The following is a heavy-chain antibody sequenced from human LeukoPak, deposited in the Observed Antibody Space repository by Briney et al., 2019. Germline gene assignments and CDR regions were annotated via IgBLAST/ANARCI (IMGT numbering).Heavy chain of an antibody. J-gene: IGHJ4*02. V-gene: IGHV4-39*01. CDR1: GDSISGRSFF. CDR2: IYYSGST. CDR3: SYYFDS. D-gene: IGHD6-6*01. Sequence: PSETLSLTCTVSGDSISGRSFFWGWIRQPPGKGLGWIGIIYYSGSTYYNPSLRSRVTISVDTSKNQFSLSLSSVTAADTAIYYCSYYFDSWGRGTLVTVSS.